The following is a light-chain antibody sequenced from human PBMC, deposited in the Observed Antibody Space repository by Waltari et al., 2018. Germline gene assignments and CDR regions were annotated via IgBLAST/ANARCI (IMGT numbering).Light chain of an antibody. V-gene: IGLV2-11*02. CDR1: SSDIRGYTF. Sequence: QSALTQPRSVSGSPGQSVTLPCPGTSSDIRGYTFVSRYQQHPGKAPKLVIYDVDKRPSGVPDRFSGSKAGNTASLTISGLQTDDDADYYCCSYAGRYTSVFGRGTRVTVL. CDR2: DVD. CDR3: CSYAGRYTSV. J-gene: IGLJ2*01.